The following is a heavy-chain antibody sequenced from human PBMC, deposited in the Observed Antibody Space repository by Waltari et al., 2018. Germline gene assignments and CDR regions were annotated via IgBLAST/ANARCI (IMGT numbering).Heavy chain of an antibody. CDR2: IIPIFGTA. D-gene: IGHD3-10*01. Sequence: QVQLVQSGAEVKKPGSSVKVSCKASGGTFRRYAIGWVRQAPGQGLEWMGGIIPIFGTANYAQKFQGRVTITTDESTSTAYMELSSLRSEDTAVYYCARSSGEYIPLAPFDYWGQGTLVTVSS. CDR3: ARSSGEYIPLAPFDY. CDR1: GGTFRRYA. V-gene: IGHV1-69*05. J-gene: IGHJ4*02.